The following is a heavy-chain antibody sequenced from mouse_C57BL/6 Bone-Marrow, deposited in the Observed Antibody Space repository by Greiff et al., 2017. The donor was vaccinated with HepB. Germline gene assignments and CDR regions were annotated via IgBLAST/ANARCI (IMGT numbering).Heavy chain of an antibody. Sequence: ESGPGLVKPSQSLSLTCSVTGYSITSGYYWNWIRQFPGNKLEWMGYISYDGSNNYNPSLKNRISITRDTSKNQFFLKLNSVTTEDTATYYCARGGVLRWYFDVWGTGTTVTVSS. CDR3: ARGGVLRWYFDV. CDR1: GYSITSGYY. CDR2: ISYDGSN. V-gene: IGHV3-6*01. D-gene: IGHD1-1*01. J-gene: IGHJ1*03.